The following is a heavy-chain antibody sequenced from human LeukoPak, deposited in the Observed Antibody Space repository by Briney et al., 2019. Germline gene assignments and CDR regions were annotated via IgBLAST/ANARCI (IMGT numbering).Heavy chain of an antibody. D-gene: IGHD3-16*01. CDR1: GSTFSIYW. CDR3: ARDRSSNHYDYVWGNLFKYYYYYMDV. V-gene: IGHV3-7*01. CDR2: IRQDGSDK. Sequence: GGSLRLSCAASGSTFSIYWMSWVRQAPGRGLEWVANIRQDGSDKYYVDSVKGRFTISRDNTKNSLYLQMNSLRAEDTAVYYCARDRSSNHYDYVWGNLFKYYYYYMDVWGKGTTVTVSS. J-gene: IGHJ6*03.